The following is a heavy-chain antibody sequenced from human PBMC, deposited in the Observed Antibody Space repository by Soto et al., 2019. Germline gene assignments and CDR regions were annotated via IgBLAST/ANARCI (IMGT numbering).Heavy chain of an antibody. CDR1: GFTFSSYG. V-gene: IGHV3-33*01. CDR2: IWYDGSNK. D-gene: IGHD3-10*01. CDR3: AREATYYYGSGSYFDAFDI. J-gene: IGHJ3*02. Sequence: QVQLVESGGGVVQPGRSLRLSCAASGFTFSSYGMHWVRQAPGKGLEWVAVIWYDGSNKYYADSVKGRFTISRDNSKNTLYLQMNGLSAEDTAVYYCAREATYYYGSGSYFDAFDIWGQGTMVTVSS.